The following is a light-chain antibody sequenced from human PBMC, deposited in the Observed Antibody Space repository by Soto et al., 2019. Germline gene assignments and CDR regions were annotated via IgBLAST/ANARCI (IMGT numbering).Light chain of an antibody. Sequence: QSVLTQPASVSGSPSQSINISCSGTNSDVGGYNYVSWYQQNPGKAPKLMIYEVSNRPSGVSNRFSGSKSGNMASLTISGLQAEDEADYYCSSYTINRTYVFGTGTKV. CDR1: NSDVGGYNY. V-gene: IGLV2-14*01. CDR2: EVS. J-gene: IGLJ1*01. CDR3: SSYTINRTYV.